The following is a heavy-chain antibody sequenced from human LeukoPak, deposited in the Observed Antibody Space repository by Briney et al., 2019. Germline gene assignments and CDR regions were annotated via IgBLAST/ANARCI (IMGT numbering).Heavy chain of an antibody. J-gene: IGHJ4*02. CDR3: ARSDYYGSGSFDY. CDR2: IYYSGSA. Sequence: SETLSLTCTVSGGSISSYYWSWIRQPPGKGLEWIGYIYYSGSANYNPSLKSRVTISVDTSKNQFSLKLSSVTAADTAVYYCARSDYYGSGSFDYWGQGTLVTVSS. D-gene: IGHD3-10*01. V-gene: IGHV4-59*08. CDR1: GGSISSYY.